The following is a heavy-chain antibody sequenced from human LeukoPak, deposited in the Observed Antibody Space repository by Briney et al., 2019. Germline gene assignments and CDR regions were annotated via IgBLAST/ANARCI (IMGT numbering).Heavy chain of an antibody. CDR3: APAPKYYYDSSGYYYSDY. CDR1: GYTLTELS. Sequence: GASVKVSCKVSGYTLTELSMHWVRQAPGKGLEWMGGFDPEDGETIYAQKFQGRVTMTEDTSTDTAYMELSSLRSEDTAVYYCAPAPKYYYDSSGYYYSDYWGQGTLVTVSS. D-gene: IGHD3-22*01. J-gene: IGHJ4*02. CDR2: FDPEDGET. V-gene: IGHV1-24*01.